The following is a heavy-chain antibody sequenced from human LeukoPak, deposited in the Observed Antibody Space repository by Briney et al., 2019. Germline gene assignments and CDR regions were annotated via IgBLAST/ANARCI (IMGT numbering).Heavy chain of an antibody. CDR3: ARQWLVAPLFDY. Sequence: SETLSLTCAVSVGSLSGDYWSWLRQPPGRRLEWLGEINHSGSTNYNPSIKSRVTISVDTSKNQLSLKLSSMTAADTAVYYCARQWLVAPLFDYWGQGTLVTVSS. D-gene: IGHD6-19*01. CDR2: INHSGST. J-gene: IGHJ4*02. V-gene: IGHV4-34*01. CDR1: VGSLSGDY.